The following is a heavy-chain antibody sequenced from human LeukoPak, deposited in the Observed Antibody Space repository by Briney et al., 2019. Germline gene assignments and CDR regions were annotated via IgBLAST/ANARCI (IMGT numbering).Heavy chain of an antibody. Sequence: SETLYLTCTVSGGSISTDYWSWIRQPPGKGLEWIGYIYNSGSTNYNPSLKSRVTISVDTSKNQFSLKLSSVTAADTAVYYCARGRRLFMIFGGSFDPWGQGTLVTVSS. CDR2: IYNSGST. CDR3: ARGRRLFMIFGGSFDP. D-gene: IGHD3/OR15-3a*01. V-gene: IGHV4-59*01. J-gene: IGHJ5*02. CDR1: GGSISTDY.